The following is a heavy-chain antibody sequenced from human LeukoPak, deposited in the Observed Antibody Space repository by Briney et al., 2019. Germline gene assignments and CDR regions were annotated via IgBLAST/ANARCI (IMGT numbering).Heavy chain of an antibody. V-gene: IGHV3-48*02. J-gene: IGHJ3*02. Sequence: GGSLRLTCGAFGFRLGSYSMDWVRQAPGKGLEWVSHINSGSYTIYYADSVKGRFTISRDNAGNSLYLQMNSLRDEDTAVHYCARVLLERPGIDSFDMWGQGTMVTVSS. CDR3: ARVLLERPGIDSFDM. CDR2: INSGSYTI. D-gene: IGHD1-1*01. CDR1: GFRLGSYS.